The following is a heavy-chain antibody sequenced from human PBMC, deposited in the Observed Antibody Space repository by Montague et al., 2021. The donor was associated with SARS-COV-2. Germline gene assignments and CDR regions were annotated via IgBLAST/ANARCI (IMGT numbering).Heavy chain of an antibody. D-gene: IGHD2-15*01. CDR2: IDRGGTNT. CDR3: AGAPDCGGGSCNSYSYYGMDV. CDR1: GFTFNNYW. Sequence: SLRLSCAASGFTFNNYWFHWVRQVPGKGLVWVSRIDRGGTNTNYADSVKGRFIISRDNAKNTLYLQMNSLSVEDTALYYCAGAPDCGGGSCNSYSYYGMDVWGQGTTVTVSS. J-gene: IGHJ6*02. V-gene: IGHV3-74*01.